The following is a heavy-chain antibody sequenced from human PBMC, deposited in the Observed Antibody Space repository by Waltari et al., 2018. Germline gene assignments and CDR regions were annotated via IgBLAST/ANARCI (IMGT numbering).Heavy chain of an antibody. D-gene: IGHD3-16*01. V-gene: IGHV3-9*01. Sequence: EVQLVESGGGLVQPGRSLRLSCEVSGFTFDDYAMHWVRQAPGKGLEWVSRISWNSATIGYADTVKGRFTISRDNAKKSLYLQMNSLRPEDTALYYCARDKGVWGSMYFDLWGRGTLVIVSS. CDR3: ARDKGVWGSMYFDL. CDR1: GFTFDDYA. J-gene: IGHJ2*01. CDR2: ISWNSATI.